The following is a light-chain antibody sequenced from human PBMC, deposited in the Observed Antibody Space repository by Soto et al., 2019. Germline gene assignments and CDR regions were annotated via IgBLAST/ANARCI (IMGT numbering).Light chain of an antibody. V-gene: IGKV3D-20*01. J-gene: IGKJ5*01. CDR1: QSVSYRY. Sequence: EIVLTQSPATLSLSPGERGTLSCGASQSVSYRYLAWYQQKPGLAPRLLIYDASRRATGVPDRFSGSGSGTHFTLTISRLEPEDFAVYYCQQYGTSVTFDQGTRLEIK. CDR2: DAS. CDR3: QQYGTSVT.